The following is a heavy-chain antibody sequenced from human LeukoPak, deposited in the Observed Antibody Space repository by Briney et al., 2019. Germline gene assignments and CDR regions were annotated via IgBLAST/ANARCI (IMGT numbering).Heavy chain of an antibody. J-gene: IGHJ4*02. V-gene: IGHV4-34*01. Sequence: SETLSLTCAVYGGSFSGYYWSWIRQPPGKGLEWIGEINHSGSTNYNPSLKSRVTISVDTSKNQFSLKLSSVTAADTAVYYCAGDPSACSGGSCYSGYWGQGTLVTVSS. CDR2: INHSGST. D-gene: IGHD2-15*01. CDR1: GGSFSGYY. CDR3: AGDPSACSGGSCYSGY.